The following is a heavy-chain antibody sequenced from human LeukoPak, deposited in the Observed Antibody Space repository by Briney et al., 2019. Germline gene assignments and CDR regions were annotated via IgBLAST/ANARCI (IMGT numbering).Heavy chain of an antibody. D-gene: IGHD5-12*01. Sequence: SSETLSLTRTVSGGSISSYYWSWIRQPPGKGLELIGYIYDSGNTNYNPSVRSRVTISGDTSKNQFSLKLSSVTAADTAVYYCARLRSGYDAFDYWGQGTLVTVSS. CDR3: ARLRSGYDAFDY. J-gene: IGHJ4*02. V-gene: IGHV4-59*01. CDR1: GGSISSYY. CDR2: IYDSGNT.